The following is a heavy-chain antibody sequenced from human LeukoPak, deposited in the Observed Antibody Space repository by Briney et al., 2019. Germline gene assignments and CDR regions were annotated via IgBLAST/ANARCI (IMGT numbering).Heavy chain of an antibody. CDR1: GFTFDDYG. Sequence: GGSLRLSCAASGFTFDDYGMSWVRQAPGKGLEWVSGINWNAGSTGYADSVKGRFTISRDNAKNSLYLQMNGLRVEDTALYHCARGNYGDSDPRAFDIWGQGTMVTVSS. D-gene: IGHD4-17*01. CDR3: ARGNYGDSDPRAFDI. V-gene: IGHV3-20*01. J-gene: IGHJ3*02. CDR2: INWNAGST.